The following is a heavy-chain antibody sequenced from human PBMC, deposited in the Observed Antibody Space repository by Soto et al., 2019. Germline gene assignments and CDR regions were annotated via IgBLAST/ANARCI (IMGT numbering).Heavy chain of an antibody. D-gene: IGHD1-26*01. CDR2: IYWDDDK. V-gene: IGHV2-5*02. J-gene: IGHJ4*02. CDR3: AHSDQLLGGTTFDY. Sequence: QITLKESGPTLVKPTQTLTLTCTFSGFSFSTSGVGVGWIRQPPGRALEWLALIYWDDDKRYSPSLESRLTITKDTSKNQVVLTMTTMDPVDTATYFCAHSDQLLGGTTFDYWGQGTLVTVSS. CDR1: GFSFSTSGVG.